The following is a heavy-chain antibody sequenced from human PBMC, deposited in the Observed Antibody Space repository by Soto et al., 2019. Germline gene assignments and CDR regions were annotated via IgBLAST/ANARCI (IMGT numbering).Heavy chain of an antibody. CDR2: IKSKTDGGTT. CDR1: GFTFINAW. Sequence: GGSLRLSCASPGFTFINAWMSWVRQAPGKGLEWVGRIKSKTDGGTTDYAAPVKGRFTISRDDSKNTLYLQMNSLKTEDTAVYYCTTDPRGPAGGYYPPYYYYGMDVWGQGTTVTVS. D-gene: IGHD3-22*01. V-gene: IGHV3-15*01. J-gene: IGHJ6*02. CDR3: TTDPRGPAGGYYPPYYYYGMDV.